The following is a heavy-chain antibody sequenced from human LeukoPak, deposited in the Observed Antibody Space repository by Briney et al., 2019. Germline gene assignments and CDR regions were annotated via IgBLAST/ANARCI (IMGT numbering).Heavy chain of an antibody. CDR3: AKGSCSSTSCRIDY. J-gene: IGHJ4*02. D-gene: IGHD2-2*01. Sequence: GGSLRLSCAASGFTCSSYAMSWVRQAPGKGLEWVSAISGSGGSTYYADSVKGRFTISRDNSKNTLYLQMNSLRAEDTAVYYCAKGSCSSTSCRIDYWGQGTLVTVSS. CDR1: GFTCSSYA. V-gene: IGHV3-23*01. CDR2: ISGSGGST.